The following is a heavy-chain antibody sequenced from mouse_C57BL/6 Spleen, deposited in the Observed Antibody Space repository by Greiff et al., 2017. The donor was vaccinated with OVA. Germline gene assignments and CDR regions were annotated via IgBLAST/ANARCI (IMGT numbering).Heavy chain of an antibody. CDR3: ARESNWDGFAY. V-gene: IGHV15-2*01. CDR1: DSEVFPIAY. CDR2: ILPSIGRT. D-gene: IGHD4-1*01. J-gene: IGHJ3*01. Sequence: QVQLQQSGSELRSPGSSVKLSCKDFDSEVFPIAYLSWVRQKPGHGFEWIGGILPSIGRTIYGEKFEDKATLDADTLSNTAYLELNSLTSEDSAIYYCARESNWDGFAYWGQGTLVTVSA.